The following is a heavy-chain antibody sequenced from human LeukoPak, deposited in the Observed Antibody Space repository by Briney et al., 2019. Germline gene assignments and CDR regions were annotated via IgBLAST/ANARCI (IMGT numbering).Heavy chain of an antibody. V-gene: IGHV3-21*01. CDR1: TFTFSTYT. CDR2: ISPTRSYI. CDR3: VRESLAVSRSMDV. J-gene: IGHJ6*04. D-gene: IGHD2/OR15-2a*01. Sequence: PGGSLRLSCAASTFTFSTYTTNWVRQAPGKGLEGCSSISPTRSYIYYAYSVKGRFTISRDDAENSIYLYMKSLRAEDTAVYYCVRESLAVSRSMDVWGKGTLVTVSS.